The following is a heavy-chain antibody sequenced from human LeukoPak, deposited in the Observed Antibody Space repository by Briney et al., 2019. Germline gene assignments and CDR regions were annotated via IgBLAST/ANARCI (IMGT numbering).Heavy chain of an antibody. J-gene: IGHJ4*02. CDR1: GYTFTGYY. CDR2: INPNTGGT. Sequence: GASVKVSFKASGYTFTGYYIHWVRQAPGQGLEWMGWINPNTGGTNYAQKFQGRVTMTRDTSISTAYMELSRLRSDDTAVYYCAGGLTSGSDYWGQGTLVTVSS. CDR3: AGGLTSGSDY. D-gene: IGHD3-16*01. V-gene: IGHV1-2*02.